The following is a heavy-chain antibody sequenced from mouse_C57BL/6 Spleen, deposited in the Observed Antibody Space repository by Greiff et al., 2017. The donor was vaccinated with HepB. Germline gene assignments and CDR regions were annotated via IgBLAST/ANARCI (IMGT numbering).Heavy chain of an antibody. V-gene: IGHV2-2*01. CDR3: ARKGGGSNYFDY. CDR1: GFSLTSYG. CDR2: IWSGGST. J-gene: IGHJ2*01. Sequence: VQLQQSGPGLVQPSQRLSITCTVSGFSLTSYGVHWVRQSPGKGLEWLGVIWSGGSTDYTAAFISRLSISKDNSKSQVFFKMNSLQADDTAIYYWARKGGGSNYFDYWGQGTTLTVSS. D-gene: IGHD1-1*01.